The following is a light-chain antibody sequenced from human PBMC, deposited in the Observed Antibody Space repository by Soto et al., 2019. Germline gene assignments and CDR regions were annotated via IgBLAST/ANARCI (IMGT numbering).Light chain of an antibody. V-gene: IGKV3-15*01. CDR2: DAS. J-gene: IGKJ5*01. CDR1: QGVGST. Sequence: ELVSTLSPATLSVSPGERATLSCRASQGVGSTLAWYQQEPGRAPRLLIYDASTRATGIPARFSGTGSVTEFTLTISSLQSEDFAVYYCQQYNNWPITLGQGTRLEIK. CDR3: QQYNNWPIT.